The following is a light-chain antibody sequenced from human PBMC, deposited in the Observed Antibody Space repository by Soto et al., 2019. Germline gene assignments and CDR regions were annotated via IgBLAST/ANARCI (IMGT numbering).Light chain of an antibody. J-gene: IGLJ1*01. CDR1: TGTVTSGHY. V-gene: IGLV7-46*01. Sequence: QAVVTQEPSLTVSPGWTVTLTCGSSTGTVTSGHYPYWFLQKPGQAPRTLIYDTVKKHSWTPARFSGSLLGGKAALTLSGAQPEDEADYYCLISYNGPYAFGNGSKVTGL. CDR2: DTV. CDR3: LISYNGPYA.